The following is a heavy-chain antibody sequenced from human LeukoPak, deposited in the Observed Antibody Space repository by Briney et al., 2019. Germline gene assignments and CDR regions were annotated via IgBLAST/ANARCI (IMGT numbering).Heavy chain of an antibody. J-gene: IGHJ4*02. D-gene: IGHD3-9*01. CDR3: ARHIDVGRFDWLLFIDY. CDR1: GFTFSGYW. V-gene: IGHV3-74*01. CDR2: INKDGRST. Sequence: GGSLRLSCAASGFTFSGYWMHWVRQAPGKGLMWVSRINKDGRSTTYADSVKGRFTISRDNAKNTLDLQMNSLRAEDTAVYYCARHIDVGRFDWLLFIDYWGQGTLVTVSS.